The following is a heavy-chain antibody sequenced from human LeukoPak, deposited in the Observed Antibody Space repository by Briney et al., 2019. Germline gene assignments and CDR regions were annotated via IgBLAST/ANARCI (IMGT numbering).Heavy chain of an antibody. D-gene: IGHD5-24*01. CDR1: GFTFSSYG. V-gene: IGHV3-33*01. J-gene: IGHJ4*02. Sequence: PGGSLRLSCAASGFTFSSYGMHWVRQAPGKGLEWVAVIWYDGSNKYYADSVKGRFTISRDNSKNTLYLQMNSLRAEDTAVYYCARDIVEMATPGYWGQGTLVTVSS. CDR2: IWYDGSNK. CDR3: ARDIVEMATPGY.